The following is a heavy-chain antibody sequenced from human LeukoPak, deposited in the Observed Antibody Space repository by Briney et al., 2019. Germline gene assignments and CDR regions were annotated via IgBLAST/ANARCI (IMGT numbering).Heavy chain of an antibody. D-gene: IGHD3-22*01. J-gene: IGHJ4*02. CDR2: ITGSGQTK. Sequence: GGSLRLSCLVSGFSFRDYAMSRVRRAPGKGLEWVSAITGSGQTKYYTDSVKGRFTMSRDNSKNTLYLQMNSLRDEDTAEYFCAKESLVVIESYFDNWGQGTLVLVSS. CDR3: AKESLVVIESYFDN. V-gene: IGHV3-23*01. CDR1: GFSFRDYA.